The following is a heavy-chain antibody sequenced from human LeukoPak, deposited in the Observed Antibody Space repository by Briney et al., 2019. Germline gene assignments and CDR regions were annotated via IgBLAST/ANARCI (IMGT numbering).Heavy chain of an antibody. CDR1: GFTFSSYG. D-gene: IGHD5-24*01. V-gene: IGHV3-7*01. CDR2: INKDGGEK. Sequence: PGGSLRLSCAASGFTFSSYGMTWVRQAPGKGLERVANINKDGGEKYYMESVKGRFTISRDNAKNSLYLQMNSLTVEDTAVYYCARDMGWQQFDQWGQGTPVTVSS. J-gene: IGHJ4*02. CDR3: ARDMGWQQFDQ.